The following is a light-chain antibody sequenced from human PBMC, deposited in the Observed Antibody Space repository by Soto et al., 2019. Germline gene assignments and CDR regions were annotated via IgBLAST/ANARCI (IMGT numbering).Light chain of an antibody. Sequence: QSVLTQPPSVSGAPGQRVTISCTGSSSNIGAGYDVHWYQLLPGTAPKLLIYGNTNRPSGVPDRFSGSKSGTSASLAITGLRAEDEADYYSQSHDSSLNSWVFGGGTKLTVL. J-gene: IGLJ3*02. CDR1: SSNIGAGYD. CDR3: QSHDSSLNSWV. CDR2: GNT. V-gene: IGLV1-40*01.